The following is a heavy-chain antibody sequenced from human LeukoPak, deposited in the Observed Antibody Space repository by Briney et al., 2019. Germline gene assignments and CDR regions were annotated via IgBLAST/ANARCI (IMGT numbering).Heavy chain of an antibody. V-gene: IGHV4-61*02. CDR1: GGSISSGSYY. Sequence: SQTLSLTCTVSGGSISSGSYYWGWIRPPAGQGLEWIGRIYTSGSTNYNSSPESRATSSVDTSNNQFSLKLRSVTAADADLYYCARGEYGDYRNWGQGTLVTVSS. CDR3: ARGEYGDYRN. D-gene: IGHD4-17*01. CDR2: IYTSGST. J-gene: IGHJ4*02.